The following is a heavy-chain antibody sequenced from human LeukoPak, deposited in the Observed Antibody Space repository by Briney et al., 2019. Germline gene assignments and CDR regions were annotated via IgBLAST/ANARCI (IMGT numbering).Heavy chain of an antibody. D-gene: IGHD2-15*01. CDR2: IKPDGSET. V-gene: IGHV3-7*01. CDR3: GGFGYEAGVDL. CDR1: GFMFSTYW. J-gene: IGHJ4*02. Sequence: GGSLRLSCAASGFMFSTYWMTWFRQAPGKGPEWVANIKPDGSETYYVDAVKGRFTISRDNTKNLLYLQMNNLRGEDAAVYHCGGFGYEAGVDLWGQGTLVTVSS.